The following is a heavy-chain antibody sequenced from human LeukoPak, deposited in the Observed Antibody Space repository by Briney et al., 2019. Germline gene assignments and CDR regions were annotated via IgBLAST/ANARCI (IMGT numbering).Heavy chain of an antibody. D-gene: IGHD5-18*01. J-gene: IGHJ4*02. CDR1: AYTFTGYS. CDR2: ISPNTGGP. CDR3: ARQRYGYYLDY. Sequence: GASVKVSCRASAYTFTGYSMHWVRQAPGQGLEWVGRISPNTGGPNYAEKFQGRVTITRDTSISTAYMELRRLRYYDTAVYYCARQRYGYYLDYWGKGTLVTVSS. V-gene: IGHV1-2*06.